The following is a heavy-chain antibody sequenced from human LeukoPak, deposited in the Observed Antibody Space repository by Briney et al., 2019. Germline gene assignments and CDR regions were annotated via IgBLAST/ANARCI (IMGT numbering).Heavy chain of an antibody. CDR2: ISAYNGNT. D-gene: IGHD3-22*01. CDR3: ARSSGGYYYASRHFDY. Sequence: VASVKVSCKASGYTFTSYGISWVRQAPGQGLEWMGWISAYNGNTNYAQKLQGRVTMTTDTYTSTAYMELRSLRSDDTDVYYCARSSGGYYYASRHFDYWGQGTLVSVSS. J-gene: IGHJ4*02. V-gene: IGHV1-18*01. CDR1: GYTFTSYG.